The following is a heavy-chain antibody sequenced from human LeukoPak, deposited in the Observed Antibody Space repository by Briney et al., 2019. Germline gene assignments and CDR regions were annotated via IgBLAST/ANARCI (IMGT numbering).Heavy chain of an antibody. Sequence: GGSLRLSCAAYGFTFSSYSRSWVRQAPGKGLEWVASISSSSSYKYYADSEKGGITIYRENAKTSLYLQMNSLRAEDTAVYYCARLTGYYHWGQGTLVTVSS. CDR1: GFTFSSYS. CDR2: ISSSSSYK. CDR3: ARLTGYYH. V-gene: IGHV3-21*01. D-gene: IGHD3-9*01. J-gene: IGHJ5*02.